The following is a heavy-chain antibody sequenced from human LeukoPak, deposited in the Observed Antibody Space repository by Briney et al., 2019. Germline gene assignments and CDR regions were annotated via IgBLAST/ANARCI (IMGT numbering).Heavy chain of an antibody. V-gene: IGHV3-23*01. Sequence: GGSLRLSCAASGFSFSTYVMSWVRQAPGKGLAWVSDISGSGGNTHYADSVKGRFTISRDNSKDTLYLQMNSLRAEDTALYYCATEKRSTTAYDYWGQGTLVTVSS. D-gene: IGHD4-17*01. CDR1: GFSFSTYV. CDR2: ISGSGGNT. CDR3: ATEKRSTTAYDY. J-gene: IGHJ4*02.